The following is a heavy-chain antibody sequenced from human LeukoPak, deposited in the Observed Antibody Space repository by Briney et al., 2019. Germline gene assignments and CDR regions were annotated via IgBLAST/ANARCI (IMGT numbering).Heavy chain of an antibody. V-gene: IGHV4-61*05. J-gene: IGHJ6*03. Sequence: PSETLSLTCSVSGGSISTSLYYWGWIRQPPGKGLEWIGYIYYSGSTNYNPSLKSRVTISVDTSKNQFSLKLSSVTAADTAVYYCARGIAVAGTFYYYYYMDVWGKGTTVTISS. CDR1: GGSISTSLYY. CDR2: IYYSGST. D-gene: IGHD6-19*01. CDR3: ARGIAVAGTFYYYYYMDV.